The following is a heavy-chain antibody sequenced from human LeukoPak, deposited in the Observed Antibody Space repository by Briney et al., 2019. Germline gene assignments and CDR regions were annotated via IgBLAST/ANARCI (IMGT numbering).Heavy chain of an antibody. CDR1: GFTVSGTH. J-gene: IGHJ4*02. Sequence: GGSLRLSCGASGFTVSGTHMSWVRQAPGKGLEWVSAMYTGGTTYYADSVKGRFTISRDNFRNTLFLHMSSLRADDTAVYYCAKDEATSGGGLASWGQGTLVTVSS. V-gene: IGHV3-53*01. CDR3: AKDEATSGGGLAS. CDR2: MYTGGTT. D-gene: IGHD3-16*01.